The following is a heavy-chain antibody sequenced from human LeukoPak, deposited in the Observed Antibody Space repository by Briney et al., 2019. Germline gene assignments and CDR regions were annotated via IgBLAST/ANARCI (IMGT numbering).Heavy chain of an antibody. CDR3: AKDRVDSSGWYMATNWFDP. Sequence: GGSLRLSCAASGFTFSSYTMNWVRQAPGKGLEWVSSISSSSSYIYYADSVKGRFTISRDNSKNTLYLQMNSLRAEDTAVYYCAKDRVDSSGWYMATNWFDPWGQGTLVTVSS. D-gene: IGHD6-19*01. J-gene: IGHJ5*02. CDR1: GFTFSSYT. CDR2: ISSSSSYI. V-gene: IGHV3-21*01.